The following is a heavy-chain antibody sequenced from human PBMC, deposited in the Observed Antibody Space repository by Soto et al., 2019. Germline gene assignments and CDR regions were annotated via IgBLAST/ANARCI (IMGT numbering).Heavy chain of an antibody. CDR1: GGSISSSSYY. D-gene: IGHD4-17*01. CDR3: ARQAHDYGDSYYFDY. J-gene: IGHJ4*02. V-gene: IGHV4-39*01. CDR2: IYYSGST. Sequence: SETLSLTCTVSGGSISSSSYYWGWIRQPPGKGLEWIGSIYYSGSTYYNPSLKSRVTISVDTSKNQFSLKLSSVTAADTAVYYCARQAHDYGDSYYFDYWGQGTLVTVSS.